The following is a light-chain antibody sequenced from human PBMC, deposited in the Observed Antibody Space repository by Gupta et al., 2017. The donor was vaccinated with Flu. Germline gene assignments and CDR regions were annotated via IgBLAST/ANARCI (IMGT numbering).Light chain of an antibody. Sequence: FVLPQSPDSLAVSPVETATVGGKSSKTVTSSLGNNSYLGWYQLKPGQPPKLLIYLASTRATGVPDRFSGSGSGTEFTLTISSLQAEDLAVYYCQQYNSLPWTFGQGTKVEIK. J-gene: IGKJ1*01. CDR3: QQYNSLPWT. V-gene: IGKV4-1*01. CDR2: LAS. CDR1: KTVTSSLGNNSY.